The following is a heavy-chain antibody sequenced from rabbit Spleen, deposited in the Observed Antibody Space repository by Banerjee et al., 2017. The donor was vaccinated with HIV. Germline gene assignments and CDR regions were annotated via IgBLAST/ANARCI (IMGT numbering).Heavy chain of an antibody. J-gene: IGHJ4*01. D-gene: IGHD4-1*01. Sequence: QSLEESGGGLVKPGASLTLTCKASGFSFNSGSDMCWVRQAPGKGLEWIACIYAGSSDSTYSATWAKGRFTISRENTQNTVSLQMNSLTAADTATYFCAVAGNNLYLWGQGTLVTVS. CDR2: IYAGSSDST. V-gene: IGHV1S40*01. CDR1: GFSFNSGSD. CDR3: AVAGNNLYL.